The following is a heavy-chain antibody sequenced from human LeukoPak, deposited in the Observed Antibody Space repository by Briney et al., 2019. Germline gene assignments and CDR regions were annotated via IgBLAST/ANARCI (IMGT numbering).Heavy chain of an antibody. CDR1: GYTFTSYG. CDR3: ARDHGSGQESWFDP. Sequence: ASVKVSCKASGYTFTSYGISWVRQAPGQGLEWMGWISAYNGNTNYAQKLQGRVTMTTDTSTSTAYMELSRLRSDDTAVYYCARDHGSGQESWFDPWGQGTLVTVSS. D-gene: IGHD6-19*01. V-gene: IGHV1-18*01. CDR2: ISAYNGNT. J-gene: IGHJ5*02.